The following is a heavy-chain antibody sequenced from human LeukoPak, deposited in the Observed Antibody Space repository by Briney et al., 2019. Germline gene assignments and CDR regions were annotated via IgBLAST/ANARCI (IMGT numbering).Heavy chain of an antibody. D-gene: IGHD5-12*01. CDR2: IRYDGSNK. CDR3: AKDKSLYSGYDWGYMDV. J-gene: IGHJ6*03. Sequence: PGRSLRLSCAASGFTFSSYGMHWVRQAPGKGLEWVAFIRYDGSNKYYADSVKGRFTISRDNSKNTLYLQMNSLRAEDTAVYYCAKDKSLYSGYDWGYMDVWGKGTTVTISS. CDR1: GFTFSSYG. V-gene: IGHV3-30*02.